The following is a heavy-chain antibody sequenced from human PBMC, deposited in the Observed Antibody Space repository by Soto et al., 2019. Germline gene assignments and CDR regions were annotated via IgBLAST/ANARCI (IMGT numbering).Heavy chain of an antibody. V-gene: IGHV1-18*01. CDR1: GYTFSRYG. CDR3: AKXXXXXXYYYGMDV. J-gene: IGHJ6*02. CDR2: ISGYNGDT. Sequence: QGQLVQSGPEAKKPGASVKVSCKASGYTFSRYGISWVRQAPGQGLEWMGWISGYNGDTKYAQKVQGRVTMTIDTSTYTAYMELRSLTSDDTAIYYCAKXXXXXXYYYGMDVWGQGTTVTVSS.